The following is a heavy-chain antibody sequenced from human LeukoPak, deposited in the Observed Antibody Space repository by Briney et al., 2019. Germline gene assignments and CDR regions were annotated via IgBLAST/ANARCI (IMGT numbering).Heavy chain of an antibody. Sequence: SETLSLTCAVYGGSFSGYYWGWIRQPPGKGLEWIGSIYYTGSTYYNPSLKSRVTISVDSSTNQLSLKLSSVTAADAAMYYCGRYGLFGLSEINAFDIWGQGTMVTVSS. J-gene: IGHJ3*02. V-gene: IGHV4-34*01. D-gene: IGHD3-10*01. CDR2: IYYTGST. CDR3: GRYGLFGLSEINAFDI. CDR1: GGSFSGYY.